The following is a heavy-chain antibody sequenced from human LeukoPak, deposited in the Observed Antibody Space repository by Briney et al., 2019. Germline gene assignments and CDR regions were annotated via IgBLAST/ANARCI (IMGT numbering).Heavy chain of an antibody. CDR3: ARGHSSSWAEIDY. J-gene: IGHJ4*02. D-gene: IGHD6-13*01. CDR2: ITYDGRST. V-gene: IGHV3-30*04. Sequence: GGSLRLSCTASGVMFSSFAIHWVRQAPGKGPEWGAVITYDGRSTYYADSVKGRFSISRDNSKNTLFLQMNSLRPEDTAVYYCARGHSSSWAEIDYWGQGTVVTVSS. CDR1: GVMFSSFA.